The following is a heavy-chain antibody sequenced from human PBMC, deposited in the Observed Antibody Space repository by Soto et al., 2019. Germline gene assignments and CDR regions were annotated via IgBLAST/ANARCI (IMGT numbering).Heavy chain of an antibody. J-gene: IGHJ4*02. CDR3: ALVDVGGATTRYAY. D-gene: IGHD1-26*01. V-gene: IGHV4-34*01. CDR1: GGSLSRYY. Sequence: PTKNPSLTCAVYGGSLSRYYWSWIRQPPGKGLEWIGEINHGVTTNYNPSLKSRVTISVDTSKNQFSLKLSSVTAADTAVYYCALVDVGGATTRYAYWGQGTLVTVS. CDR2: INHGVTT.